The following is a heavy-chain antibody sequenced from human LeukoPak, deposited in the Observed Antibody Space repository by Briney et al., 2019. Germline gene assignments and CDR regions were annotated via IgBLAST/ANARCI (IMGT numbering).Heavy chain of an antibody. J-gene: IGHJ4*02. CDR3: ARQAKTVVQYIDFDF. CDR2: VYYSGST. CDR1: GGSISSTSSY. Sequence: SETLSLTCTVSGGSISSTSSYWGWIRQPPGKGLEWIGAVYYSGSTYYNPSLKSRVTISVDTSKNQFSRDLKSVTATDTAVYYCARQAKTVVQYIDFDFWGQGTLVTASS. V-gene: IGHV4-39*01. D-gene: IGHD2-21*01.